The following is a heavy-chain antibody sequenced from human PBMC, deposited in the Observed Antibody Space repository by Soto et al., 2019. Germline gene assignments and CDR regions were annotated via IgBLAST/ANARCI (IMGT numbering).Heavy chain of an antibody. Sequence: GGSLRLSCAASGFTFSSYSMNWVRQAPGKGLEWVSSISSSSSYIYYADSVKGRFTISRDNAKNSLYLQMNSLRAEDTAVYYCARDPPLKDCGGDCWAFQHWGQGTLVTVSS. V-gene: IGHV3-21*01. CDR2: ISSSSSYI. CDR1: GFTFSSYS. J-gene: IGHJ1*01. D-gene: IGHD2-21*01. CDR3: ARDPPLKDCGGDCWAFQH.